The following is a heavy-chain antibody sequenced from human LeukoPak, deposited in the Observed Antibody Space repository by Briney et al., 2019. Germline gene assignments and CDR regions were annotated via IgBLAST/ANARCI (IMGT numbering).Heavy chain of an antibody. V-gene: IGHV3-66*01. CDR3: ARDKIVSYSSGWYYDY. D-gene: IGHD6-19*01. CDR2: IYSGGST. CDR1: GFTFSSYS. J-gene: IGHJ4*02. Sequence: GGSLRLSCAASGFTFSSYSMNWVRQAPGKGLEWVSVIYSGGSTYYADSVKGRFTISRDNSKNTLYLQMNSLRAEDTAVYYCARDKIVSYSSGWYYDYWGQGTLVTVSS.